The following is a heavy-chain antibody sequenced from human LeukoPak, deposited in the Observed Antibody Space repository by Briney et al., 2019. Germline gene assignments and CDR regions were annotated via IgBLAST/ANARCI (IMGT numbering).Heavy chain of an antibody. CDR1: GFSFSRYS. CDR3: ARDYSSFAFDI. CDR2: SSSSSSTI. V-gene: IGHV3-48*02. D-gene: IGHD6-6*01. J-gene: IGHJ3*02. Sequence: GGSLRLSCAASGFSFSRYSMNWFRQPPGKRLEWLSYSSSSSSTIYYADSVKGRFTISRDNAKNSLYLQMNRLRDEDTAGYYCARDYSSFAFDIWGGGTMVSVSS.